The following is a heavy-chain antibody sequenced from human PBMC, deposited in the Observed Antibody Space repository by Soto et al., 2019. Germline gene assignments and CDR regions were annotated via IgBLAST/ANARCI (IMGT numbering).Heavy chain of an antibody. V-gene: IGHV4-38-2*01. D-gene: IGHD3-22*01. CDR1: VYSISSGYY. CDR2: IYHSGST. CDR3: ASMYYDSSGYPTYAFDY. J-gene: IGHJ4*02. Sequence: ETLSLTCAVSVYSISSGYYWGCIRQPPGKGLEWIGSIYHSGSTYYNPSLKSRVTISVDTSKNQFSLKLSSVTAADTAVYYCASMYYDSSGYPTYAFDYWGQGTLVTVSS.